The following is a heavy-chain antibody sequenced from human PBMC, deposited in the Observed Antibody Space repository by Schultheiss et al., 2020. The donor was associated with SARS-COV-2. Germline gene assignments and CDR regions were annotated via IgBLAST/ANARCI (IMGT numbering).Heavy chain of an antibody. V-gene: IGHV4-31*03. J-gene: IGHJ3*02. CDR3: TRHGDILTGYYIGDAFDI. Sequence: SETLSLTCTVSGGSISSGGYYWSWIRQHPGKGLEWIGYIYYSGSTYYNPSLKSRVTISVDTSKNQFSLKLSSVTAADTAVYYCTRHGDILTGYYIGDAFDIWGQGTMVTVSS. CDR1: GGSISSGGYY. CDR2: IYYSGST. D-gene: IGHD3-9*01.